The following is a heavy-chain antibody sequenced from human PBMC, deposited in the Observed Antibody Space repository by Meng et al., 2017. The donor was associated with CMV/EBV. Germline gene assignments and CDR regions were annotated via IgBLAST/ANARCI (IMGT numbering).Heavy chain of an antibody. CDR1: GFTFSSAW. CDR2: IKSKTDGGTT. CDR3: TTEEIYGSNY. J-gene: IGHJ4*02. Sequence: GESLKISCAASGFTFSSAWMSWVRQAPGKGLEWVGRIKSKTDGGTTDYAAPVKGRFTISRDDSKNTLYLQMNSLKTEDTAVYYCTTEEIYGSNYWGQGTLVTVSS. D-gene: IGHD5-12*01. V-gene: IGHV3-15*01.